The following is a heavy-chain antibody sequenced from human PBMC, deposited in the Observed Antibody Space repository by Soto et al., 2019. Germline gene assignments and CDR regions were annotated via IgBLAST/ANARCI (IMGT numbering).Heavy chain of an antibody. Sequence: EVQLVESGGGLVQPGGSLELSCAASGFTFSGSAMHWVRQASGKGLEWVGRIRSKANSYATAYAASVKGRFTISRDDSKNTAYLQMNSLKTEHTAVYYCTRHSDYYGSGSYYMRNNWFDPWGQGTLVTVSS. CDR3: TRHSDYYGSGSYYMRNNWFDP. CDR1: GFTFSGSA. CDR2: IRSKANSYAT. D-gene: IGHD3-10*01. V-gene: IGHV3-73*02. J-gene: IGHJ5*02.